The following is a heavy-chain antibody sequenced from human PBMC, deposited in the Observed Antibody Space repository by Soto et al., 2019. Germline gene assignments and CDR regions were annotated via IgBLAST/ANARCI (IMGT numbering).Heavy chain of an antibody. V-gene: IGHV4-4*02. CDR1: GGSISTSNW. Sequence: QVQLQESGPGLVKPSGTLSLTCAVSGGSISTSNWWSWVRQPPGKGLEWIGEVYRTGSTNYNPSLESRVIVSVDKSKNQFSLKLTSVTAADTAVYYCARARATIAAAAILDCWGQGTLVTVSS. D-gene: IGHD6-13*01. CDR3: ARARATIAAAAILDC. CDR2: VYRTGST. J-gene: IGHJ4*02.